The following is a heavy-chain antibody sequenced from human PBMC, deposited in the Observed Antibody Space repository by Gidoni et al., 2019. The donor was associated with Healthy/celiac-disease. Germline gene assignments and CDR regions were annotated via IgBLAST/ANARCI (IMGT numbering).Heavy chain of an antibody. Sequence: EVQLLESGGGLVQPGGSLRLSCAASGFTFSRYAMSWVRQAPGKGLEWVSAISGSGGSTYYADSVKGRFTISRDNSKNTLYLQMNSLRAEDTAVYYCAKDFLLAGYFDYWGQGTLVTVSS. D-gene: IGHD1-1*01. CDR2: ISGSGGST. CDR1: GFTFSRYA. V-gene: IGHV3-23*01. CDR3: AKDFLLAGYFDY. J-gene: IGHJ4*02.